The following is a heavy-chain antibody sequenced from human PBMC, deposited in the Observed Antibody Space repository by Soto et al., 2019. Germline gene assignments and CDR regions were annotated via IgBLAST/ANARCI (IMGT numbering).Heavy chain of an antibody. CDR1: GYTFTSYG. Sequence: QVQLVQSGAEVKKPGASVKVSCKASGYTFTSYGISWVRQAPGQGLEWMGWISAYNGNTNYAQKLQGRVTMTTDTXXXXXXXXXXXXXXXXXXXXXXXXXXXXXXXXXXXXXXYFQHWGQGTLVTVSS. CDR3: XXXXXXXXXXXXXXXXYFQH. CDR2: ISAYNGNT. V-gene: IGHV1-18*01. J-gene: IGHJ1*01.